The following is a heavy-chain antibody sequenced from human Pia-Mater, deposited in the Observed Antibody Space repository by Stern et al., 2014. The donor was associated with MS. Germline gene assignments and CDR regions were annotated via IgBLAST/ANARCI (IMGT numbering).Heavy chain of an antibody. CDR3: SSRGAGEFGVSPTGS. V-gene: IGHV7-4-1*01. CDR1: GYDFRRYA. J-gene: IGHJ5*02. Sequence: QVQLLQSGSEWKKPGASVKVSCKASGYDFRRYAMNWVRQAPGQGLEWMGWINSATGAPLYAQGCEGRFVFSLDTSVRTAYLQIVSLRTEDTAIYYCSSRGAGEFGVSPTGSWGQGTLVTVSS. D-gene: IGHD2-21*01. CDR2: INSATGAP.